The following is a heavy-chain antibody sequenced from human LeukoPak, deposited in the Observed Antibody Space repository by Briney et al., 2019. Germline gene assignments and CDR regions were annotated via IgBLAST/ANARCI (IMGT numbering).Heavy chain of an antibody. V-gene: IGHV3-7*01. CDR2: IQKDGSEK. CDR3: VRLWDSSGFFGY. CDR1: GFTFSNYW. D-gene: IGHD3-22*01. J-gene: IGHJ4*02. Sequence: GGSLRLSCVASGFTFSNYWMSWVRQAPGKGLEWVANIQKDGSEKHYVASVEGRLIISRDDAENSLFLQLNSLRVDDTAVYYCVRLWDSSGFFGYWGQGALVTVSS.